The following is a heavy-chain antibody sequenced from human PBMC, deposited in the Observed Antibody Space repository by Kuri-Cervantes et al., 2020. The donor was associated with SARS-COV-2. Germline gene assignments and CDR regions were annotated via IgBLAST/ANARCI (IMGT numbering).Heavy chain of an antibody. CDR2: IYYSGST. CDR1: GGSISSSSYY. CDR3: ASQGSYYDY. V-gene: IGHV4-39*01. Sequence: SETLSLTCTVSGGSISSSSYYWGWIRQPPGKGLEWIGSIYYSGSTYYNPSHKSRVTITVDTSKNQFSLKLSSVTAADTAVYYCASQGSYYDYWGQGTLVTVSS. D-gene: IGHD2-15*01. J-gene: IGHJ4*02.